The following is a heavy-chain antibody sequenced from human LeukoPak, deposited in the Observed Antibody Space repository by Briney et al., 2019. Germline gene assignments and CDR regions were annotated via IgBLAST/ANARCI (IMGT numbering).Heavy chain of an antibody. V-gene: IGHV4-34*01. CDR1: GGSFSGYY. CDR3: ARVGVLDTAMPIYYFDY. J-gene: IGHJ4*02. Sequence: PSETLSLTWAVYGGSFSGYYWSWIRQPPGKGLEWIGEINHSGSTNYNPSLKSRVTISVDTSKNQFSLKLSSVTAADTAVYYCARVGVLDTAMPIYYFDYWGQGTLVTVSS. CDR2: INHSGST. D-gene: IGHD5-18*01.